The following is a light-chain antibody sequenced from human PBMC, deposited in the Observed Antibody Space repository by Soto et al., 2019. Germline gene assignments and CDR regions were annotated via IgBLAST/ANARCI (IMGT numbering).Light chain of an antibody. CDR3: QQYNSYPNT. Sequence: DIQMTQSPSTLSASVGDRVTITCRASQSISSWLAWYQQKPGKAPKLLIYKASSLERGVPSRFSCSGYGTEFTLTINTLQPDDFATYYCQQYNSYPNTFGQGTKLESK. CDR1: QSISSW. V-gene: IGKV1-5*03. J-gene: IGKJ2*01. CDR2: KAS.